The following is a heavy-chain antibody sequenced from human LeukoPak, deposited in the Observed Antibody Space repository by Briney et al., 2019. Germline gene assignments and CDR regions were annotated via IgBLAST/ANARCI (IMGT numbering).Heavy chain of an antibody. J-gene: IGHJ4*02. Sequence: PGGSLRLSCAASGFTFSSYAMHWVRQAPGKGLEWVAVISYDGSNKYYADSVKGRFTISRDNSKNTLYLQMNSLRAEDTAVYYCARTRTKQPGSGSYLAASNYGYFDYWGQGTLVTVSS. V-gene: IGHV3-30*04. D-gene: IGHD3-10*01. CDR1: GFTFSSYA. CDR2: ISYDGSNK. CDR3: ARTRTKQPGSGSYLAASNYGYFDY.